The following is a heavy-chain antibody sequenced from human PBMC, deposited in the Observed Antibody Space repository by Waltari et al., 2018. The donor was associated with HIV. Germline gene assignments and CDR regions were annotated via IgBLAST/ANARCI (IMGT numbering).Heavy chain of an antibody. CDR1: GFTFSSYW. Sequence: EVQLVESGGGLVQPGGSLRLSCAASGFTFSSYWMHWVRQAPGKGRVGVSCINSAGGSTNYADSVKGRFTISRDNAKNTLYLQMNNLRAEDTAVYYCARDSGIAVVGTGDYWGQGTLVTVSS. CDR2: INSAGGST. CDR3: ARDSGIAVVGTGDY. V-gene: IGHV3-74*01. D-gene: IGHD6-19*01. J-gene: IGHJ4*02.